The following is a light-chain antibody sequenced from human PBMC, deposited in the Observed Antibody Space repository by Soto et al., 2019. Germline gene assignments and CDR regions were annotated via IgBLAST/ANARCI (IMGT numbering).Light chain of an antibody. V-gene: IGLV4-60*03. Sequence: QLVLTQSSSASASLGSSVKLTCTLSSGHSSYIIAWHQQQPGKAPRYLMKLEGSGSYNKGSGVPDRFSGSSSGADRYLTISNLQSEDEADYYCETWDSNTPIRVFGGGTKLTVL. CDR2: LEGSGSY. CDR1: SGHSSYI. J-gene: IGLJ3*02. CDR3: ETWDSNTPIRV.